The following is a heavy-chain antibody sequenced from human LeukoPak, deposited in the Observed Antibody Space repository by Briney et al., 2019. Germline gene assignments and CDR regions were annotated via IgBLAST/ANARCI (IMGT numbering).Heavy chain of an antibody. V-gene: IGHV4-34*01. D-gene: IGHD4-11*01. CDR2: INHSGST. CDR3: ASGTVKAFDY. Sequence: SETLSLTCAVYGGSFSGYYWSWIRQPPGKGLEWIGEINHSGSTNYNPFLKSRVTISVDTSKNQFSLKLSSVTAADTAVYYCASGTVKAFDYWGQGTLVTVSS. J-gene: IGHJ4*02. CDR1: GGSFSGYY.